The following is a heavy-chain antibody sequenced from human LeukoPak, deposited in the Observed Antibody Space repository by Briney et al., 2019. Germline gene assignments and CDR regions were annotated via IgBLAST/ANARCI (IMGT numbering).Heavy chain of an antibody. Sequence: SETLSLTCTVSGGSISPYYWSWIRQPPGQGLEWIGYIYYSGTTKYNPSLRSPVTMSVDTSKNQFSLKLSSVTAVDTAVYYCARSQNVLLWFGELTNWGQGTLVTVSS. CDR1: GGSISPYY. D-gene: IGHD3-10*01. V-gene: IGHV4-59*12. J-gene: IGHJ4*02. CDR2: IYYSGTT. CDR3: ARSQNVLLWFGELTN.